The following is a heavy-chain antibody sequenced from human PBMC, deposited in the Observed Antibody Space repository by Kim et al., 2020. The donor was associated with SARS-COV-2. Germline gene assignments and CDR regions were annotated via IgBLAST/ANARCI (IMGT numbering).Heavy chain of an antibody. V-gene: IGHV3-74*01. Sequence: GGSLRLSCTASGVSFTTYWMHWVRQVPGKGLEWVSLINNGGTTSNYADFVKGRFAISRDNLKATLYLRMTSLRGEETGVYFCARGGVIGRLLEYWGQG. D-gene: IGHD2-21*01. CDR1: GVSFTTYW. J-gene: IGHJ4*02. CDR2: INNGGTTS. CDR3: ARGGVIGRLLEY.